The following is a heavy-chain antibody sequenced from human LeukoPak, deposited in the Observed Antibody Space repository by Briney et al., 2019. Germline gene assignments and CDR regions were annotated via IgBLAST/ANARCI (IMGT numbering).Heavy chain of an antibody. Sequence: ASVKVSCKASGYTFTNFGISWVRQAPGQGLEWMGWISGYNGKTDYAQKLQGRVTMTTDTSTSTAYMELRSLRSDDTAVYYCVRGIGVSNFDFWGRGTLVTVSS. CDR2: ISGYNGKT. CDR1: GYTFTNFG. J-gene: IGHJ4*02. D-gene: IGHD5/OR15-5a*01. V-gene: IGHV1-18*01. CDR3: VRGIGVSNFDF.